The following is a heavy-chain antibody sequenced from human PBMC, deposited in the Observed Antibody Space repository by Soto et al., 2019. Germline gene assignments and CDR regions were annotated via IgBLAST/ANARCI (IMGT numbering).Heavy chain of an antibody. Sequence: EVQLVESGGGLVKPGGSLRLSCAASGFTFSNAWMSWVRQAPGKGLEWVGRIKSKTDGGTTDYAAPVKGRFTISRDDSKNTLYLQMNSLKTEDTAVYYCTTTKHIVVVPAAMDRGQGTLVTVSS. J-gene: IGHJ4*02. V-gene: IGHV3-15*01. CDR3: TTTKHIVVVPAAMD. CDR2: IKSKTDGGTT. D-gene: IGHD2-2*01. CDR1: GFTFSNAW.